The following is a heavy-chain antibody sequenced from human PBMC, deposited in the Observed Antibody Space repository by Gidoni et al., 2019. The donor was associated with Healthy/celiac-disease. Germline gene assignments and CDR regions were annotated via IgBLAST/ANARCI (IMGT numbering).Heavy chain of an antibody. CDR3: AKDGGDVYVWWSWGY. V-gene: IGHV3-23*01. Sequence: EVQLLESGGGLVQPGGSLRLSCAASGFTFSSYAMSGVRLAPGKGREWVSAFSGSGGSTYYADAVKGRFTISRDNSKNTLYLQMNSLRAEDTAVYYCAKDGGDVYVWWSWGYWGQGTLVTVSS. D-gene: IGHD3-16*01. J-gene: IGHJ4*02. CDR2: FSGSGGST. CDR1: GFTFSSYA.